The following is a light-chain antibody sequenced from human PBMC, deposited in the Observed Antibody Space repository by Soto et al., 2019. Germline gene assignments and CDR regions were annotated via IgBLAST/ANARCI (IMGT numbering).Light chain of an antibody. J-gene: IGKJ5*01. V-gene: IGKV1-12*01. CDR1: HYISTW. Sequence: DIQMTQSPSSVSASVGDRVTITCRASHYISTWLAWYQQKPGKAPKLLILEASSLQSGVPSRFRDSGSGTDFTLTITALQPEDFGTDYCEQGNTFPITFGPGTRLEIK. CDR3: EQGNTFPIT. CDR2: EAS.